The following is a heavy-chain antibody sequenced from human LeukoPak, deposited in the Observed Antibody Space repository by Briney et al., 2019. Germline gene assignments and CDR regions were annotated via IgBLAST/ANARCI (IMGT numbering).Heavy chain of an antibody. CDR3: ARLFGRPILKYSSLTLGDY. D-gene: IGHD6-6*01. J-gene: IGHJ4*02. CDR1: GGSFSGYY. CDR2: INHSGST. V-gene: IGHV4-34*01. Sequence: SETLSLTCAVYGGSFSGYYWSWIRQPPGKGLEWIGEINHSGSTNYNPSLKSRVTISVDTSKNQFSLKLSSVTAADTAVYYCARLFGRPILKYSSLTLGDYWGQGTLVTVSS.